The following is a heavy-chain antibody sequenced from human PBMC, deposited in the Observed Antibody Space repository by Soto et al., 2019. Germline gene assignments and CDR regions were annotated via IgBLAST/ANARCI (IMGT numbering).Heavy chain of an antibody. CDR1: GGSISSGDYY. CDR3: ARVPFYDSSGRSYYFDY. V-gene: IGHV4-30-4*01. J-gene: IGHJ4*02. D-gene: IGHD3-22*01. Sequence: QVQLQESGPGLVKPSQTLSLTCTVSGGSISSGDYYWSWIRQPPGKRLECIGYIYYSGRTYYNPFLMSRVTISVDTSKNQFARKLTAVTAADTAVYYCARVPFYDSSGRSYYFDYWGQGALVTVSS. CDR2: IYYSGRT.